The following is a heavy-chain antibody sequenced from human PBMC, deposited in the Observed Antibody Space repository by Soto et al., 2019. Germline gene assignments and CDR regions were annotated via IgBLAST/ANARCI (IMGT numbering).Heavy chain of an antibody. Sequence: PGGSLRLSCAASGFTFSNSGMRWVRQAPGQGLEWVSSIGPSGNTYYSDAVKGRFTISRDISKNTLFLQMDSLRAEDTATYYCAKLLHNSYYNVMDVWG. CDR2: IGPSGNT. D-gene: IGHD4-4*01. CDR3: AKLLHNSYYNVMDV. V-gene: IGHV3-23*01. CDR1: GFTFSNSG. J-gene: IGHJ6*01.